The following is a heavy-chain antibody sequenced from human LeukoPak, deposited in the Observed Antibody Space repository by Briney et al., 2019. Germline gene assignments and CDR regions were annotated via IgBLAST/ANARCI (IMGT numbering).Heavy chain of an antibody. CDR1: GGSISSYY. V-gene: IGHV4-4*07. D-gene: IGHD6-13*01. CDR3: ARDMKSSSSSWRSVYYYYYYMDV. Sequence: PSETLSLTCTVSGGSISSYYWSWIRQPAGKGLEWIGRIYTSGSTNYNPSLKSRVTMSVDTSKNQFSLKLSSVTAADTAVYYCARDMKSSSSSWRSVYYYYYYMDVWGKGTTVTVSS. CDR2: IYTSGST. J-gene: IGHJ6*03.